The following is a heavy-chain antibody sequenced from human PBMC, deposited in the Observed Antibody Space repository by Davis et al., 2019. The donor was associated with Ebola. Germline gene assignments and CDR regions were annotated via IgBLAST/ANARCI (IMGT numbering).Heavy chain of an antibody. Sequence: MPSETLSLTCTVSGGSIISSSSYWGWIRQPPRKGLEWIGSIYYSGSTYYNPSLKSRVTISVDTSKNQFSLKLSSVTAADTAVYYCARSAWFGELPNYWGQGTLVTVSS. CDR3: ARSAWFGELPNY. CDR1: GGSIISSSSY. D-gene: IGHD3-10*01. CDR2: IYYSGST. J-gene: IGHJ4*02. V-gene: IGHV4-39*01.